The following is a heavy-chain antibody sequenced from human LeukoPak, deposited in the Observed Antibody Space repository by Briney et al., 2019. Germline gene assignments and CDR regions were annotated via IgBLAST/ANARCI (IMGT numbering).Heavy chain of an antibody. D-gene: IGHD5-18*01. CDR1: GYTFTSYG. CDR2: ISAYNGNT. Sequence: EASVKVSCKASGYTFTSYGISWVRQAPGQGLEWMGWISAYNGNTNYAQKLQGRVTMTTDTSTSTAYMELRSLRSDDTAVYYCARDTAMDNYYGMDVWGQGTTVTVSS. J-gene: IGHJ6*02. CDR3: ARDTAMDNYYGMDV. V-gene: IGHV1-18*01.